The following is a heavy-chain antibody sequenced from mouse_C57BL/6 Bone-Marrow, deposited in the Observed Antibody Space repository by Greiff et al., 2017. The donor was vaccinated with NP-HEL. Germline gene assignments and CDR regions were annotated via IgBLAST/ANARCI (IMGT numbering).Heavy chain of an antibody. J-gene: IGHJ3*01. V-gene: IGHV5-17*01. CDR3: ARRYYYGGFAY. CDR1: GFTFSDYG. CDR2: ISSGSSTI. D-gene: IGHD1-1*01. Sequence: EVQRVASGGGLVKPGGSLKLSCAASGFTFSDYGMHWVRQAPEKGLEWVAYISSGSSTIYYADTVKGRFTISRDNAKNTLFLQMTSLRSEDTAMYYCARRYYYGGFAYWGQGTLVTVSA.